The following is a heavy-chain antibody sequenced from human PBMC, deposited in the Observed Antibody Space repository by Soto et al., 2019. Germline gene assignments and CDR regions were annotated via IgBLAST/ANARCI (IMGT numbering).Heavy chain of an antibody. CDR2: ISYDGSNK. V-gene: IGHV3-30-3*01. Sequence: PGGSLRLSCAASGFTFSSYAMHWVRQAPGKGLEWVAVISYDGSNKYYADSVKGRFTISRDNAKNSLYLQMNNLRAEDSGVYFCARDTTGILDYWGQGTLVTVSS. J-gene: IGHJ4*02. CDR3: ARDTTGILDY. CDR1: GFTFSSYA. D-gene: IGHD1-1*01.